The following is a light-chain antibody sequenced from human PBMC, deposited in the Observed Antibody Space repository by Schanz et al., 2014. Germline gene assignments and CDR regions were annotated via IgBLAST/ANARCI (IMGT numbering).Light chain of an antibody. V-gene: IGLV2-8*01. CDR3: SSHTTDTTWL. CDR2: EVS. J-gene: IGLJ3*02. CDR1: SSDVGGNNH. Sequence: QSALTQPPSASGSPGQSVAISCTGTSSDVGGNNHVSWYQQHPGKAPKLLIYEVSKRPSGVPDRFSGSKSGNTASLTVSGLQAEDEADYYCSSHTTDTTWLFGGGTKLTVL.